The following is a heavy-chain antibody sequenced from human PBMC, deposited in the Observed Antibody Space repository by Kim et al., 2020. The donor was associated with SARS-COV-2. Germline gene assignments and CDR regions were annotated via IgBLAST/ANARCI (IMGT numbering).Heavy chain of an antibody. V-gene: IGHV4-61*02. CDR1: GGSISSGSYY. Sequence: SETLSLTCTVSGGSISSGSYYWSWIRQPAGKGLEWIGRIYTSGSTNYNPSLKSRVTISVDTSKNQFSLKLSSVTAADTAVYYCARRPYSSGWTYYYYYGMDVWGQGTTVTVSS. J-gene: IGHJ6*02. D-gene: IGHD6-19*01. CDR2: IYTSGST. CDR3: ARRPYSSGWTYYYYYGMDV.